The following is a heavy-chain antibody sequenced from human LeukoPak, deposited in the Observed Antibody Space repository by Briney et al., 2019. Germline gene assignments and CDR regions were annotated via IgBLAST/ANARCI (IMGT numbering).Heavy chain of an antibody. CDR3: ARGYDFWSGYPFDP. V-gene: IGHV4-59*01. CDR1: GGSISSYY. CDR2: IYYSGST. J-gene: IGHJ5*02. Sequence: SETLSLTCTVSGGSISSYYWSWIRQPPREGLEWIGYIYYSGSTNYSPSLKSRVTISVDTSKNQFSLKLSSVTAADTAVYYCARGYDFWSGYPFDPWGQGTLVTVSS. D-gene: IGHD3-3*01.